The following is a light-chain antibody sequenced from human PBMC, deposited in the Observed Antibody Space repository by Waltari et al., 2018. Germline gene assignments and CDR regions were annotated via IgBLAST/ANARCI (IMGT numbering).Light chain of an antibody. J-gene: IGKJ1*01. CDR3: QHYDRSST. Sequence: EIVLTQSPGTLSLSPGERGTLSCRASQSVNSRYLAWYQQKPGQAPGLLIYAASSRAPGIPDRFSGSGSGTEFSLTISRLEPEDFAVYYCQHYDRSSTFGQGTKVEMK. CDR1: QSVNSRY. V-gene: IGKV3-20*01. CDR2: AAS.